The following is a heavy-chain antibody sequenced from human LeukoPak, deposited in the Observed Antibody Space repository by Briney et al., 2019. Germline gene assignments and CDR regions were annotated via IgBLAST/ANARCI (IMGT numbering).Heavy chain of an antibody. CDR1: GFTFSSYG. D-gene: IGHD3-3*01. CDR3: AKTSLSDPSGHYYYMDV. V-gene: IGHV3-23*01. CDR2: ISGSGGST. J-gene: IGHJ6*03. Sequence: GGTLRLSCAASGFTFSSYGMSWVRQAPGKGLEWVSAISGSGGSTYYADSVKGRFTISRDNSKNTVSLQVNNLRTEDTALYYCAKTSLSDPSGHYYYMDVWGKGTTVTVSS.